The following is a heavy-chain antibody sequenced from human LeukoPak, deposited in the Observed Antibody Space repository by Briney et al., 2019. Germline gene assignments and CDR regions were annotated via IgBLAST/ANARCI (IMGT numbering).Heavy chain of an antibody. CDR3: ARRVRYYGMDV. J-gene: IGHJ6*02. V-gene: IGHV5-51*01. CDR2: IYPGDSDT. Sequence: GASLQICCEGSGSIFTSYWIGWVRQLPGKGLEWMGIIYPGDSDTRYSPSFQGQVTISADKSISTAYLQWSSLKASDTAMYYCARRVRYYGMDVWGQGTTVTVSS. CDR1: GSIFTSYW. D-gene: IGHD1-1*01.